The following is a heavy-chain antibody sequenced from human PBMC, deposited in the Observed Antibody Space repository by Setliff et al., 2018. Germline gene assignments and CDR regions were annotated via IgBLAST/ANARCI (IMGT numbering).Heavy chain of an antibody. CDR2: IYHNGIT. J-gene: IGHJ4*02. CDR3: GRDPHTPTVTTRGDY. D-gene: IGHD4-17*01. CDR1: GVSISTSNW. V-gene: IGHV4-4*02. Sequence: SETLSLTCAVSGVSISTSNWWSWVRQPPGKGLEWIGEIYHNGITSYNPSLKSRVSISVDKSKNQVSLKLNSVTAADTAVYYCGRDPHTPTVTTRGDYWGQGTLVTVSS.